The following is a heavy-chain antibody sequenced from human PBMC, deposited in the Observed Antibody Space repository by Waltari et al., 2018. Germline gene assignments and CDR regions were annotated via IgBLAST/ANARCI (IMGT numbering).Heavy chain of an antibody. D-gene: IGHD6-13*01. CDR3: ARGSYSSSWFNLKAFHI. V-gene: IGHV1-69*01. CDR1: GGSFRHYA. CDR2: IIPLFGKT. Sequence: QVQLLQSGAEVKKPGSSVKVSCKASGGSFRHYAISWGRQAPGQGLEWMGGIIPLFGKTNYAQKFQGRLTITADESTTIAYMDLSSLRFEDTAVYYCARGSYSSSWFNLKAFHIWGQGTMVTVSS. J-gene: IGHJ3*02.